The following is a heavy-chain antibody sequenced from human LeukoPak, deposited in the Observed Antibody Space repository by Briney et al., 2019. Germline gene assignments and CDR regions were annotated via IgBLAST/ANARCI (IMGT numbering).Heavy chain of an antibody. V-gene: IGHV3-7*01. D-gene: IGHD3-22*01. CDR2: IKEDGSQG. Sequence: PGGSLRLSCAASGFTFSNYWMSWVRQAPGKGLEWVANIKEDGSQGYYVDSVKGRFTISRDNAKSSLYLQMNSLRAEDTAVYYCARDSSGLYWGQGTLVTVSS. J-gene: IGHJ4*02. CDR3: ARDSSGLY. CDR1: GFTFSNYW.